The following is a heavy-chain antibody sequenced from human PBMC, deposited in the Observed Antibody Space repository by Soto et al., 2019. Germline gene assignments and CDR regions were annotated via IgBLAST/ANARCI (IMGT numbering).Heavy chain of an antibody. CDR2: IFGSGAT. Sequence: QMKLQESGPRLLKPSETLSLTCTVSGASIRNYYWTWIRQSGGKGLEWVGRIFGSGATNYNPSLSSRTTMSVDAAKNLLTLNVSSVTAADTAVYYCARIPPVGTSDSCGLGILVTVSS. D-gene: IGHD1-26*01. J-gene: IGHJ5*01. V-gene: IGHV4-4*07. CDR3: ARIPPVGTSDS. CDR1: GASIRNYY.